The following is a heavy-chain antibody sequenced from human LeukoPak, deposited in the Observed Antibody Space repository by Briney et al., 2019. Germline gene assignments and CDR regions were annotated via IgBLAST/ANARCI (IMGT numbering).Heavy chain of an antibody. CDR3: ARVGFTTVRGAFAY. J-gene: IGHJ4*02. Sequence: ASVKVSCKAFGYTFASYGISWVRQAPGQGLEWMGWISGYNGNTKYAQKFQGRVTLTTDTYTNTAYMELRSLRSDDTALYYCARVGFTTVRGAFAYWGQGTLVTVSS. CDR1: GYTFASYG. D-gene: IGHD3-10*01. V-gene: IGHV1-18*01. CDR2: ISGYNGNT.